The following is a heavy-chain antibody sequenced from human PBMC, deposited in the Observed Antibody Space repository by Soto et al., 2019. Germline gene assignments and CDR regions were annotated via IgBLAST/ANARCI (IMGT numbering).Heavy chain of an antibody. CDR1: GHSIISTSYY. V-gene: IGHV4-39*07. Sequence: SDTQSLTSNFAGHSIISTSYYWGWIRQPTGKGLEWIGSIYYSGSTYYNPSLKSRVTLSVDRSKNQFSLKLSSVTAADTAVYYCATPSGDSYDAFDIWGQGTMVT. CDR3: ATPSGDSYDAFDI. CDR2: IYYSGST. D-gene: IGHD2-21*02. J-gene: IGHJ3*02.